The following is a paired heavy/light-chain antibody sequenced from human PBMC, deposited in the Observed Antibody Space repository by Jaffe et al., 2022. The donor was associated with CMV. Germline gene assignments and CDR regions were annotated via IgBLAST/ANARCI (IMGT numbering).Heavy chain of an antibody. D-gene: IGHD3-10*01. V-gene: IGHV3-21*01. J-gene: IGHJ4*02. CDR1: GFTFSDYS. Sequence: EVQLVESGGGLVKPGGSLRLSCAASGFTFSDYSMNWVRQTPGKGLEWVSAISRSSRYIYYAESLTGRFTISRDNAKNSLYLQMNSLTAEDTAVYYCARDPVGGSGSHYFDLWGQGILVTVSS. CDR2: ISRSSRYI. CDR3: ARDPVGGSGSHYFDL.
Light chain of an antibody. CDR2: EAS. CDR3: QQYENLPVT. J-gene: IGKJ3*01. V-gene: IGKV1-33*01. CDR1: QDISRY. Sequence: DIQMTQSPSSLSVSVGDRVTVTCRASQDISRYLNWYQQKPGKAPKLLIYEASDLETGVPSRFSGSGSGTDFTFTISSLQPEDIATYYCQQYENLPVTFGPGTTVDIK.